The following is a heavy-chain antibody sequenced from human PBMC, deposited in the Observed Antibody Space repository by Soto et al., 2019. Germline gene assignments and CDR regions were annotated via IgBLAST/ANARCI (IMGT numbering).Heavy chain of an antibody. J-gene: IGHJ4*01. CDR1: GGSISSYY. CDR2: IYYSGST. D-gene: IGHD3-9*01. CDR3: ARLLRYFDWSIDY. V-gene: IGHV4-59*08. Sequence: SETLSLTCTVSGGSISSYYWSWIRQPPGKGLEWIGYIYYSGSTNYNPSLKSRVTISVDTSKNQFSLKLSSVTAADTAVYYCARLLRYFDWSIDYWGHGTLVTVSS.